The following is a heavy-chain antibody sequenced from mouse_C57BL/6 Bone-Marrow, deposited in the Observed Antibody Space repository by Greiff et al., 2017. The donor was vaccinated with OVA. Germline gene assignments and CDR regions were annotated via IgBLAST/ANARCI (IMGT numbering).Heavy chain of an antibody. CDR1: GYTFTDYE. J-gene: IGHJ4*01. Sequence: QVHVKQSGAELVRPGASVTLSCKASGYTFTDYEMHWVKQTPVHGLEWIGAIDPETGGTAYNQKFKGKAILTADKSSSTAYMELRSLTSEDSAVYYCTRSGLTSMDYWGQGTSVTVSS. V-gene: IGHV1-15*01. CDR3: TRSGLTSMDY. CDR2: IDPETGGT. D-gene: IGHD4-1*01.